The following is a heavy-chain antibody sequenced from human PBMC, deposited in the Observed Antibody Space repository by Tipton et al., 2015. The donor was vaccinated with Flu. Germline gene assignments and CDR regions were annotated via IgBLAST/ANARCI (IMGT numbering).Heavy chain of an antibody. CDR1: GGSISSYY. Sequence: GLVKPSETLSLTCTVSGGSISSYYWGWIRQPPGKGLEWIGSIFHIGSSYYNPSLQSRVTISVDTSKNQFSLKLTSVTAADTAVYYCARVTTQVFGGDAFDIWGQGTTVTVSS. CDR3: ARVTTQVFGGDAFDI. CDR2: IFHIGSS. J-gene: IGHJ3*02. D-gene: IGHD3-10*01. V-gene: IGHV4-38-2*02.